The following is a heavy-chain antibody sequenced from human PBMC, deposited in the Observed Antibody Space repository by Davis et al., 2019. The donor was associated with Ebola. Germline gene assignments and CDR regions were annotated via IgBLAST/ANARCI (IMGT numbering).Heavy chain of an antibody. CDR1: GFTFSSYW. V-gene: IGHV3-74*01. CDR2: INSDGSST. Sequence: GESLKISCAASGFTFSSYWMHWLRQAPGKGLVWVSRINSDGSSTSYADSVKGRFTISRDNAKNSLYLQMNSLRAEDTAVYYCARGPEKRELLREKGFDYWGQGTLVTVSS. CDR3: ARGPEKRELLREKGFDY. J-gene: IGHJ4*02. D-gene: IGHD1-26*01.